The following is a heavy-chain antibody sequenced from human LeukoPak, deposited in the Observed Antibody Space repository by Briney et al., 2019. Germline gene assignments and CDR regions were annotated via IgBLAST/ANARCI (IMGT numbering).Heavy chain of an antibody. CDR3: ARDLGAVAGDGSRFDP. D-gene: IGHD6-19*01. CDR2: IYSGGST. V-gene: IGHV3-66*01. Sequence: GGSLRLSCAASGFTVSINYMSWVRQAPGKGLEWVSVIYSGGSTYYADSVKGRFTISRDNSKNTLYLQMNSLRAEDTAVYYCARDLGAVAGDGSRFDPWGQGTLVTVSS. CDR1: GFTVSINY. J-gene: IGHJ5*02.